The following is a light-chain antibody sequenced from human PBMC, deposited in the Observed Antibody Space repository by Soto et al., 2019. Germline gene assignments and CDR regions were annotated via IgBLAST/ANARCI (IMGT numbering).Light chain of an antibody. CDR2: GAS. CDR3: QQYNHWPPWT. CDR1: QSVSSSY. V-gene: IGKV3D-15*01. J-gene: IGKJ1*01. Sequence: PGERVTLSCRASQSVSSSYLTWYQQKPGQAPRLLIYGASTRATSIPARFSGSGSGTEFTLTISSLQSEDFAVYYCQQYNHWPPWTFGQGTKVDIK.